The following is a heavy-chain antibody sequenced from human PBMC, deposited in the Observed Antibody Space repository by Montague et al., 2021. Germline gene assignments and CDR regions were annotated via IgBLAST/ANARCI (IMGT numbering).Heavy chain of an antibody. D-gene: IGHD3-22*01. Sequence: SETLSLTCSVSGDSVRCWIYHWGWIRQSPGKGLEWIGYICDGGSATYKPSLGSRVTMSLDTSSNQFSLNLRSATAADTAVYYCAAYYYGGGGRGSWGQGTLVTVSS. CDR3: AAYYYGGGGRGS. CDR1: GDSVRCWIYH. CDR2: ICDGGSA. J-gene: IGHJ5*02. V-gene: IGHV4-61*01.